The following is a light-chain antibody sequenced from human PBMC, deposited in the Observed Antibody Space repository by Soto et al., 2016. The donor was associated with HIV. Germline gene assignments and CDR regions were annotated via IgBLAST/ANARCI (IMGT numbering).Light chain of an antibody. CDR3: QQYTNYPLT. J-gene: IGKJ4*01. Sequence: DIQMTQSPSTLSASVGDRITITCRASQSISSWLAWYQQKPGKAPKLLIYKASTLESGVPSRFSGSASGTEFTLTISSLQPDDFATYYCQQYTNYPLTFGGGTKVEI. CDR2: KAS. V-gene: IGKV1-5*03. CDR1: QSISSW.